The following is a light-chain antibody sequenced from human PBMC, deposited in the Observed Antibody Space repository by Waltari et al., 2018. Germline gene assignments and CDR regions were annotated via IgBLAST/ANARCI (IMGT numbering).Light chain of an antibody. Sequence: NFMLTQPHSVSESAGKTVIISCTGSSDNIANNYVQWYQHRPGSAPVTLIYEDNQRASGVPDRFSVSIDSSSNSASLTISVLRTEDEAYYFCQSYYAYDVIFGGGTKLTVL. CDR3: QSYYAYDVI. J-gene: IGLJ2*01. CDR1: SDNIANNY. CDR2: EDN. V-gene: IGLV6-57*02.